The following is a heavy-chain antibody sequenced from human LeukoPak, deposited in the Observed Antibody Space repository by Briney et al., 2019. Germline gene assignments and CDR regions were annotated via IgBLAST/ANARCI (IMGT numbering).Heavy chain of an antibody. J-gene: IGHJ4*02. V-gene: IGHV3-23*01. CDR1: GFTSSSYA. D-gene: IGHD1-26*01. Sequence: GGSLRLSCAASGFTSSSYAMSWFRQAPGEGLEWVSGITGSGGTTYYADSVKGRFTISRDNSKNTLYLQMNSLRAEDTAVYYCAKAPSGELLIYFDYWGQGTLVTVSS. CDR2: ITGSGGTT. CDR3: AKAPSGELLIYFDY.